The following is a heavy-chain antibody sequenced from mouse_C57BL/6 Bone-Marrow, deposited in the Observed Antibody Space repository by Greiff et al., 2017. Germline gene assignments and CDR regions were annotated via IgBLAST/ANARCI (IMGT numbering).Heavy chain of an antibody. D-gene: IGHD2-3*01. Sequence: EVTLVESGGGLVKPGGSLTLSCAASGFTFSDYGMHWVRQAPEKGLEWVAYISSGSSTIYYADKVKGRFTISRDNTNNTLFLQMTSLRSEDTAMYYCARGGYSAWLAYWGQGTLVTVSA. CDR2: ISSGSSTI. CDR3: ARGGYSAWLAY. J-gene: IGHJ3*01. CDR1: GFTFSDYG. V-gene: IGHV5-17*01.